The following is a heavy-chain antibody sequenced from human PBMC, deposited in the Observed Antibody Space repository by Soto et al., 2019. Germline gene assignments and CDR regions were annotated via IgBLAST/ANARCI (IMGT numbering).Heavy chain of an antibody. CDR3: AKKGSITIFGVVMGNWFDP. J-gene: IGHJ5*02. V-gene: IGHV3-23*01. CDR1: GFTFSSYA. CDR2: ISGSGGST. D-gene: IGHD3-3*01. Sequence: GGSLRLSCAASGFTFSSYAMSWVRQAPGKGLVWVSAISGSGGSTYYADSVKGRFTISRDNSKNTLYLQMNSLRAEDTAVYYCAKKGSITIFGVVMGNWFDPWGQGTLVTVSS.